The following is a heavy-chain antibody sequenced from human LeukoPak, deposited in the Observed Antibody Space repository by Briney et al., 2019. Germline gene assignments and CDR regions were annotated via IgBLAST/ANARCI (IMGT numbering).Heavy chain of an antibody. Sequence: ASVKVSCKASGYTFTSYYMHWVRQAPGQGLEWMGIINPSGGSTSCAQKFQGRVTMTRDTSTSTVYMELSSLRSEDTAVYYCARDLDPYYYDSSGYLDSWGQGTLVTVSS. CDR3: ARDLDPYYYDSSGYLDS. CDR1: GYTFTSYY. J-gene: IGHJ5*01. CDR2: INPSGGST. D-gene: IGHD3-22*01. V-gene: IGHV1-46*01.